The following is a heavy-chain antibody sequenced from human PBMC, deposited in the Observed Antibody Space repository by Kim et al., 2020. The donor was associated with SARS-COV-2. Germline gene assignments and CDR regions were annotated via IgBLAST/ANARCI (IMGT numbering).Heavy chain of an antibody. V-gene: IGHV4-39*01. Sequence: SETLSLTCTVSGGSISSSSYYWGWIRQPPGKGLEWIGSIYYSGSTYYNPSLKSRVTISVDTSKNQFSLKLSSVTAADTAVYYCARGGWGSGWYYFDYWGQGTLVTVSS. CDR2: IYYSGST. CDR3: ARGGWGSGWYYFDY. D-gene: IGHD6-19*01. J-gene: IGHJ4*02. CDR1: GGSISSSSYY.